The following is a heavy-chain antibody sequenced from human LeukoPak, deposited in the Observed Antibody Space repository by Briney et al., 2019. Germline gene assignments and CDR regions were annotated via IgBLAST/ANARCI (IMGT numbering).Heavy chain of an antibody. CDR3: ARIPRGSGWSYLDF. CDR2: IQSDGSVQ. CDR1: GFSFSSYW. J-gene: IGHJ4*02. Sequence: GGSLRLSCAASGFSFSSYWMRWVRQAPGKGLEWVANIQSDGSVQQYVDSVKGRLTISRDNAKNSLYLQMNSLRAEDTAVYYCARIPRGSGWSYLDFWGQGTLVTVTS. D-gene: IGHD6-19*01. V-gene: IGHV3-7*01.